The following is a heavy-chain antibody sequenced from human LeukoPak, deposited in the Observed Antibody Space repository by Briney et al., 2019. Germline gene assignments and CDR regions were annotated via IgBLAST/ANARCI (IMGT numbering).Heavy chain of an antibody. CDR2: ISYDGSNK. Sequence: PGGSLRLSCAASGFTFSSYAMHWVRQAPGKGLEWVAVISYDGSNKYYADSVKGRFTISRDNAKNSLYLQMTSLRAEDTAMYYCATPLDYYDSSGFHQGGDWGQGTLVTVSS. J-gene: IGHJ4*02. V-gene: IGHV3-30*04. CDR1: GFTFSSYA. CDR3: ATPLDYYDSSGFHQGGD. D-gene: IGHD3-22*01.